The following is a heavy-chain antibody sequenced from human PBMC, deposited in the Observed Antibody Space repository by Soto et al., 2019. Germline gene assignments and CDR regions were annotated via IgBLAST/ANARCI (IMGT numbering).Heavy chain of an antibody. CDR1: GGSFSGYY. D-gene: IGHD3-10*01. CDR3: ARFMVRGVKNYYYYYYMDV. CDR2: INHSGST. V-gene: IGHV4-34*01. J-gene: IGHJ6*03. Sequence: SETLSLTCAVYGGSFSGYYWSWIRQPPGKGLEWIGEINHSGSTNYNPSLKSRVTISVDTSKNQFSLKLSSVTAADTAVYYRARFMVRGVKNYYYYYYMDVWGKGTTVTVSS.